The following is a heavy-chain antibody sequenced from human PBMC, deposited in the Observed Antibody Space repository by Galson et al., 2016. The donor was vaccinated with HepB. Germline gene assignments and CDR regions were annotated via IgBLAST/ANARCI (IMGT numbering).Heavy chain of an antibody. Sequence: CAISGDSVSNNRAAWNWIRQSPARGLEWLGRAFYSSKWYYDYAESVKSRISIKPDTSKNQFSLQLNSVTPEDTALYYCAREILTGYYSDWFDPWGQGTLVTVSS. V-gene: IGHV6-1*01. CDR2: AFYSSKWYY. CDR1: GDSVSNNRAA. CDR3: AREILTGYYSDWFDP. J-gene: IGHJ5*02. D-gene: IGHD3-9*01.